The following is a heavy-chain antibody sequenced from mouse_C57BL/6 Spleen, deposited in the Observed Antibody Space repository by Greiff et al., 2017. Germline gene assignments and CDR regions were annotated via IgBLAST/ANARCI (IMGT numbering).Heavy chain of an antibody. V-gene: IGHV1-7*01. Sequence: VQLQQSGAELAKPGASVKLSCKASGYTFTSYWMHWVKQRPGQGLEWIGYINPSSGYTKYNQKFKDKATLTADKSSSTAYMQLSSLTYEDSAVYYCASYDYDEGNAMDYWGQGTSVTVSS. J-gene: IGHJ4*01. CDR3: ASYDYDEGNAMDY. CDR2: INPSSGYT. D-gene: IGHD2-4*01. CDR1: GYTFTSYW.